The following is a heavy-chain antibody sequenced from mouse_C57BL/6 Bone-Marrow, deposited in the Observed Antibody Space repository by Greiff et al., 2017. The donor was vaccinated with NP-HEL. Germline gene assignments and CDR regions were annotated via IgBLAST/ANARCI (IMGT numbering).Heavy chain of an antibody. D-gene: IGHD2-1*01. CDR2: INPNNGGT. J-gene: IGHJ3*01. CDR3: AKVIYYGNYDEGAWFAY. V-gene: IGHV1-26*01. CDR1: GYTFTDYY. Sequence: VQLQQSGPELVKPGASVKISCKASGYTFTDYYMNWVKQSHGKSLEWIGDINPNNGGTSYNQKFKGKATLTVDKSSSTAYMELRSLTSEDSAVYYCAKVIYYGNYDEGAWFAYWGQGTLVTVSA.